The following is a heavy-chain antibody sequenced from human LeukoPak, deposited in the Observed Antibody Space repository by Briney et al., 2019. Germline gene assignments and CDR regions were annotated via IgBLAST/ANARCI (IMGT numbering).Heavy chain of an antibody. J-gene: IGHJ6*03. V-gene: IGHV4-59*01. CDR1: GGSISSYY. CDR3: ARAIIVVVPAATRYYYYMDV. D-gene: IGHD2-2*01. CDR2: IYYSGST. Sequence: SETLSLTCTVSGGSISSYYWSWIRQPPGKGLEWIGYIYYSGSTNYNPSPKSRVTISVDTSKNQFTLKLSSVTAADTAVYYCARAIIVVVPAATRYYYYMDVWGKGTTVTVSS.